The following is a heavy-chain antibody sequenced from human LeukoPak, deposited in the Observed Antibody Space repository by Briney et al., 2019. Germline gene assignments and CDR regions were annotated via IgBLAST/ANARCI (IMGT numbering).Heavy chain of an antibody. V-gene: IGHV3-21*01. Sequence: KPGGSLRLSCAASGFTFSSYSMNWVSQAPGKWLEWVSSISSSSSYIYYADSVKGRFTISRDNAKNSLYLQINSLRSEDTAVYYCAKHYCSVGSCYPRFYYWGQGTLVTVSS. CDR1: GFTFSSYS. D-gene: IGHD2-15*01. J-gene: IGHJ4*02. CDR2: ISSSSSYI. CDR3: AKHYCSVGSCYPRFYY.